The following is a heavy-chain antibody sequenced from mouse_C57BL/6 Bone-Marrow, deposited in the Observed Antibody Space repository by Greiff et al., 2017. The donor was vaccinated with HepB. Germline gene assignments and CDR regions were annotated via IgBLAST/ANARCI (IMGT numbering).Heavy chain of an antibody. CDR2: IDPSASYT. J-gene: IGHJ2*01. CDR1: GYTFTSYW. CDR3: ARRGDYGSSPFFDY. Sequence: QVQLQQPGAELVMPGASVKLSCKASGYTFTSYWMHWVKQRPGQGLEWIGEIDPSASYTNYNQKFKGKSTLTVDKSSSTAYMQLSSLTSEDSAVYYCARRGDYGSSPFFDYWGQGTTLTVSS. D-gene: IGHD1-1*01. V-gene: IGHV1-69*01.